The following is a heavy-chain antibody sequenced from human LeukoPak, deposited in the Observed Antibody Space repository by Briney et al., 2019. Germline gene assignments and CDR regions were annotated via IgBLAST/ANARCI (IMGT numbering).Heavy chain of an antibody. CDR3: VRLLNSDF. CDR1: GFTFTSYE. V-gene: IGHV3-48*03. D-gene: IGHD2-15*01. J-gene: IGHJ4*02. CDR2: ISSSGSTI. Sequence: GGSLRLYCAATGFTFTSYEMNWVRKAPGKGLEWVSYISSSGSTIYYADSVKGRFTISRDNAKNSLYLQMNSLRAEDTAVYYCVRLLNSDFWGQGTLVTVSS.